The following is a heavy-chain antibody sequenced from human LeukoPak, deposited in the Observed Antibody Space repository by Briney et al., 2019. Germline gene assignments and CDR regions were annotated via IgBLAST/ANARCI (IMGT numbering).Heavy chain of an antibody. D-gene: IGHD4-17*01. CDR1: GFTFSSYG. CDR2: ISGSGGST. J-gene: IGHJ4*02. CDR3: TTDLGDYGDYLRC. V-gene: IGHV3-23*01. Sequence: PGGTLRLSCAASGFTFSSYGMSWVRQAPGKGLEWVSAISGSGGSTYYADSVKGRFTISRDNSKNTLYLQMNSLRAEDTAVYYCTTDLGDYGDYLRCWGQGTLVTVSS.